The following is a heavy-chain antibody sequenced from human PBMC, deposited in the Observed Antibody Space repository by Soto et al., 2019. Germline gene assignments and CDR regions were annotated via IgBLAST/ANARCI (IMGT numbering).Heavy chain of an antibody. CDR1: GFTFSSYG. J-gene: IGHJ6*02. CDR2: ISYDGSNK. D-gene: IGHD6-6*01. Sequence: QVPLVESGGGVVQPGRSLRLSCAASGFTFSSYGMHWVRQAPGKGLEWVAVISYDGSNKYYADSVKGRFTISRDNSMNTLYLQMNSLRAEDTAVYYCAKEYSSSSFVNYYYGMDVWGQGTTVTVSS. V-gene: IGHV3-30*18. CDR3: AKEYSSSSFVNYYYGMDV.